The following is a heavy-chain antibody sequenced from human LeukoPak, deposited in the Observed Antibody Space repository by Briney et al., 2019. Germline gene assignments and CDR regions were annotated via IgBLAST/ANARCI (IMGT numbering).Heavy chain of an antibody. J-gene: IGHJ3*02. CDR1: GGSISSGDYY. D-gene: IGHD3-3*01. V-gene: IGHV4-30-4*01. CDR2: IYNSGNT. CDR3: ATRPLYANYDFWSGYYGRGYAFDI. Sequence: PSQTLSLTCTVSGGSISSGDYYWSWIRQPPGKGLEWLGYIYNSGNTNYNPSLKSRVTISVDTSKNQFSLKLSSVTAADTAVYYCATRPLYANYDFWSGYYGRGYAFDIWGQGTMVTVSS.